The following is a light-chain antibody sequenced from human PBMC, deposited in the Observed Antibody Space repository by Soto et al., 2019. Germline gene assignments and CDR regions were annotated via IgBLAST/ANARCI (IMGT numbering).Light chain of an antibody. J-gene: IGLJ1*01. CDR3: CSYAGSYTYYV. V-gene: IGLV2-11*01. CDR2: DVT. Sequence: QSFLTQSPSASGSPGQSVTISCTGTSSDIGGYNSVSWYQQHPGKAPKVMIYDVTKRPSGVPDRFSGSKSGNTASLTISGLQAEDEADYYCCSYAGSYTYYVFGTGTKVTVL. CDR1: SSDIGGYNS.